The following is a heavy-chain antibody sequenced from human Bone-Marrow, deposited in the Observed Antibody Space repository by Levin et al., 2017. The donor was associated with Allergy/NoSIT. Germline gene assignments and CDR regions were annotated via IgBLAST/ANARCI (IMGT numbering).Heavy chain of an antibody. CDR2: ISTSGYTV. J-gene: IGHJ4*02. D-gene: IGHD4-17*01. CDR1: GFKFGDFY. Sequence: GESLKISCAASGFKFGDFYMSWVRQAPGKGLEWVSYISTSGYTVYYADSVKGRFTVSRDNAKNSLYLQMNSLRDEDTAFYYCARDRGTSTVTTNFDQWGQGTLVTVSS. V-gene: IGHV3-11*01. CDR3: ARDRGTSTVTTNFDQ.